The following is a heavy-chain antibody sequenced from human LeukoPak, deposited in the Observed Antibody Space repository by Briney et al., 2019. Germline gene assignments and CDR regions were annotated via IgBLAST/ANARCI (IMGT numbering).Heavy chain of an antibody. Sequence: SETLTLTCAGAGDSISRYYWSWIRQPAGKGLSWIGQIYTSGSTNYKPSLKSRVTMSVDMSKNQLSLELSSVTAADTAVYYCARRGTDSGWDFDYWGQGTLVTVSS. CDR1: GDSISRYY. J-gene: IGHJ4*02. D-gene: IGHD6-19*01. V-gene: IGHV4-4*07. CDR2: IYTSGST. CDR3: ARRGTDSGWDFDY.